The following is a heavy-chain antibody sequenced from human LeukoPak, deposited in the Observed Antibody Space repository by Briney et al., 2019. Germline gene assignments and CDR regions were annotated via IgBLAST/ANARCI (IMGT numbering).Heavy chain of an antibody. V-gene: IGHV3-23*01. CDR2: ISGSGGST. D-gene: IGHD1-1*01. J-gene: IGHJ4*02. CDR1: VFTFSGST. CDR3: AREQQGRRAAFDY. Sequence: GGSLRLSCAASVFTFSGSTLHWVRQAPGKGLEWVSAISGSGGSTYYADSVKGRFTISRDNSKNTLYLQMNSLRTEDTAVYYCAREQQGRRAAFDYWGQGTPVTVSS.